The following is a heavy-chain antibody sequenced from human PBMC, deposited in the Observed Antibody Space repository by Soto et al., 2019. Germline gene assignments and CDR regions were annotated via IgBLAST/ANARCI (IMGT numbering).Heavy chain of an antibody. CDR2: ISGSGGST. CDR3: AKPSRPSYSSSSADFDY. Sequence: GGSLRLSCAASGFTFSSYAMSWVRQAPGKGLEWVSAISGSGGSTYYADSVKGRFTISRDNSKNTLYLQMNSLRAKDTAVYYCAKPSRPSYSSSSADFDYWGQGTLVTVSS. D-gene: IGHD6-6*01. CDR1: GFTFSSYA. J-gene: IGHJ4*02. V-gene: IGHV3-23*01.